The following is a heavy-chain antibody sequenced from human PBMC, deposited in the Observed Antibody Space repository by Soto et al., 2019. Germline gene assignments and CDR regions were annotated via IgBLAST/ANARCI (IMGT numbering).Heavy chain of an antibody. CDR1: GFTFDTYG. CDR2: TSWDEGSK. D-gene: IGHD3-16*01. J-gene: IGHJ5*02. Sequence: QVQLVESGGGVVQPGRSLSLSCAASGFTFDTYGMHWVRQAPGKGLVWLAVTSWDEGSKYYADSVKGRFTISRDNSKNTLYLQMDSLRPEDTAIYFCAREGTGGVYWGDHWGQGTLVTVSS. CDR3: AREGTGGVYWGDH. V-gene: IGHV3-30*03.